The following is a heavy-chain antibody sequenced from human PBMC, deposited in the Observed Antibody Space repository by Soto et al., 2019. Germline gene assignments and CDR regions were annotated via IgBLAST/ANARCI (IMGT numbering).Heavy chain of an antibody. Sequence: QVQLAQSGPELKKPGASLEVSCRASGYTFSNYGISWVRQVPGQGLEWMAWISVKNGDTTFAQKFQGRLSVNTDTATSTAYLNLRRLTSDDTSFFYCARLTTLISPKYSFYYDMDIWGKGTTVTVSS. V-gene: IGHV1-18*01. CDR2: ISVKNGDT. CDR1: GYTFSNYG. D-gene: IGHD4-4*01. J-gene: IGHJ6*03. CDR3: ARLTTLISPKYSFYYDMDI.